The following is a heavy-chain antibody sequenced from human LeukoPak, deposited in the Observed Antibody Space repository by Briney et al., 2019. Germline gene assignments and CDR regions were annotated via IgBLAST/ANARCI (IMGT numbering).Heavy chain of an antibody. CDR2: INHSGST. CDR1: GGSFSGYY. V-gene: IGHV4-34*01. D-gene: IGHD3-3*01. J-gene: IGHJ4*02. Sequence: SETLFLTCAVYGGSFSGYYWSWIRQPPGKGLEWIGEINHSGSTNYNPSLKSRVTISVDTSKNQFSLKLSSVTAADTAVYYCARVPYYDFWSGYSQGLYYFDYWGQGTLVTVSS. CDR3: ARVPYYDFWSGYSQGLYYFDY.